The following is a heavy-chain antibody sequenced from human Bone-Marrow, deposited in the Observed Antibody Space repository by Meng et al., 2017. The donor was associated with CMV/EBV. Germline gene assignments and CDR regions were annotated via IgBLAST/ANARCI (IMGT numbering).Heavy chain of an antibody. CDR2: IYYSGNT. D-gene: IGHD6-13*01. V-gene: IGHV4-39*01. J-gene: IGHJ6*02. CDR3: ARPYSSSWYGYYYGMDV. Sequence: GSLRLSCTVSGGSISSSSYYWGWIRQPPGKGLEWIGSIYYSGNTYYKPSLKSRVTISVDRSKNQFSLKLSSVTAADTAVYYCARPYSSSWYGYYYGMDVWGQGTTVTVSS. CDR1: GGSISSSSYY.